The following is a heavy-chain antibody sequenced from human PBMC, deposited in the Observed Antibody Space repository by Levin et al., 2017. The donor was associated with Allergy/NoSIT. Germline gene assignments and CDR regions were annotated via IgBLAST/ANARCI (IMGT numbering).Heavy chain of an antibody. Sequence: LSLTCAASGFTFSSYSMNWVRQAPGKGLEWVSSISSSSSYIYYADSVKGRFTISRDNAKNSLYLQMNSLRAEDTAVYYCARVDCSGGSCYPGDVWGQGTLVTVSS. CDR3: ARVDCSGGSCYPGDV. CDR1: GFTFSSYS. CDR2: ISSSSSYI. J-gene: IGHJ1*01. D-gene: IGHD2-15*01. V-gene: IGHV3-21*01.